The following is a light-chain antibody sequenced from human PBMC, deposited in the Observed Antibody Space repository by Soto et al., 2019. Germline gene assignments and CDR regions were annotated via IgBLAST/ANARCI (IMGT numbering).Light chain of an antibody. CDR2: GAS. CDR3: QQYNNWPWT. V-gene: IGKV3-15*01. J-gene: IGKJ1*01. Sequence: EIVMTQSPATLSVSPGERATLSCRASQSVSSNLAWYQQKLVQAPRLLIYGASTSATVIPARFIGIGSGTEFTFTFSSLQSEDFEVYYCQQYNNWPWTFGQGTKVDIK. CDR1: QSVSSN.